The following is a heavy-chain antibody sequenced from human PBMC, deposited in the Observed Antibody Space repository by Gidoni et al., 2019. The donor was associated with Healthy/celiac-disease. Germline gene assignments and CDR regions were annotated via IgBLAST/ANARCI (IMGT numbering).Heavy chain of an antibody. Sequence: EVQLLESGGGLVQPGGSLRLSCAASGFPFSSYAMSWVRQAPGKGLEWVSAIRGSGGSTYYADSVKGRFTISRDNSKNTLYLQMNSLRAEDTAVYYCAKGHLEWLLSYYYYYMDVWGKGTTVTVSS. D-gene: IGHD3-3*01. J-gene: IGHJ6*03. CDR2: IRGSGGST. CDR3: AKGHLEWLLSYYYYYMDV. V-gene: IGHV3-23*01. CDR1: GFPFSSYA.